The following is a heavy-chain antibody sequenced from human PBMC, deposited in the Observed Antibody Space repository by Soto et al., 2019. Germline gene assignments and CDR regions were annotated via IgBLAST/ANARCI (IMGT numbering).Heavy chain of an antibody. CDR1: GGSFSGYY. V-gene: IGHV4-34*01. Sequence: SETLSLTCAVYGGSFSGYYWSWIRQPPGKGLEWIGEINHSGSTNYNPSLKSRVTISVDTSKNQFSLKLSSVTAADTAVYYCARVYQEYRRSWGGSWFDTWGQGTLVTVSS. CDR3: ARVYQEYRRSWGGSWFDT. D-gene: IGHD6-6*01. J-gene: IGHJ5*02. CDR2: INHSGST.